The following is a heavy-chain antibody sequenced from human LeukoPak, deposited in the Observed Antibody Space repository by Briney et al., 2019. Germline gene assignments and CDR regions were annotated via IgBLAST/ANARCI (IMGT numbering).Heavy chain of an antibody. CDR1: GFTFDDYG. D-gene: IGHD2-15*01. Sequence: GGSLRLSXAASGFTFDDYGMSWVRQAPGKGLEWVSGINWNGGSTGYADSVKGRFTISRDNAKNSLYLQMNSLRAEGTALYYCARGRCSGGSCYNAFDIWGQGTMVTVSS. J-gene: IGHJ3*02. CDR2: INWNGGST. CDR3: ARGRCSGGSCYNAFDI. V-gene: IGHV3-20*04.